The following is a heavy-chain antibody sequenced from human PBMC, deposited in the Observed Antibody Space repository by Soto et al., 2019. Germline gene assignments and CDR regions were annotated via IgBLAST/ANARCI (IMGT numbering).Heavy chain of an antibody. J-gene: IGHJ4*02. CDR1: GLTFSNYA. CDR3: AKNQERELPRVSDF. V-gene: IGHV3-23*01. D-gene: IGHD1-7*01. Sequence: PGGSLRLSCATSGLTFSNYAMSWVRQAPGGGLEWVSSMSGSSSTTYYADSVRGRCTISRDRAKNTLYLQMSSLRAEDTALYYCAKNQERELPRVSDFWGQGTLVTVSS. CDR2: MSGSSSTT.